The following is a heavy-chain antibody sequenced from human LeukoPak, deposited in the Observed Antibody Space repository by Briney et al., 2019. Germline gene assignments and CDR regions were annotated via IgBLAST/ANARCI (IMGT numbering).Heavy chain of an antibody. CDR2: IYTNGNT. CDR3: ARSGTYYNNWFDP. V-gene: IGHV4-61*09. Sequence: SETLSLTCTVSGGSISSGSYYWSWIRQPAGKGLEWIGHIYTNGNTNFNPSLKSRVTISVDTSKNQFSLNLNSVTAADTAVYYCARSGTYYNNWFDPWGQGTLVIVSP. CDR1: GGSISSGSYY. D-gene: IGHD3-10*01. J-gene: IGHJ5*02.